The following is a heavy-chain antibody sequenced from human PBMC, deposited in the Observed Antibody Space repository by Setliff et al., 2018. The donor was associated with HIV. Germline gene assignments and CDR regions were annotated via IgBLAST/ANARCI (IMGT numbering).Heavy chain of an antibody. Sequence: PSETLSLTCAVSGFSISSGFFWGWVRQPPGKGLEWIGSIYQSGTTYYNPALKSRVTISVDPSKNQLSLNLDSVTAADTAMYYCASRIYYYDESRVLREEGFVPWGQGTLVTVSS. V-gene: IGHV4-38-2*01. CDR2: IYQSGTT. D-gene: IGHD3-22*01. CDR1: GFSISSGFF. J-gene: IGHJ5*02. CDR3: ASRIYYYDESRVLREEGFVP.